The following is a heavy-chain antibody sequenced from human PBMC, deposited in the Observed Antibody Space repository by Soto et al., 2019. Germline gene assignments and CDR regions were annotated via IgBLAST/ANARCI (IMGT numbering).Heavy chain of an antibody. CDR3: AKDFVGFRIVAPIGGAFDI. J-gene: IGHJ3*02. CDR1: GFTFDDYA. D-gene: IGHD5-12*01. V-gene: IGHV3-9*01. CDR2: ISRNSGSI. Sequence: EVHLVESWGGLVQPGRSLRLSCAASGFTFDDYAMHWVRQSPGKGLEWVSGISRNSGSIGYADSVKGRFTISRDNAKNSRYLQMNSLKAEDTALYYCAKDFVGFRIVAPIGGAFDIWCQGTMVTVSS.